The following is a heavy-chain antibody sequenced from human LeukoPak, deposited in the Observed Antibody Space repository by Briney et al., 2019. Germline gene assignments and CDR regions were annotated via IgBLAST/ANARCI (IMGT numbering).Heavy chain of an antibody. CDR1: GYTFTNYI. J-gene: IGHJ3*02. D-gene: IGHD1-1*01. CDR2: INAGNGDT. V-gene: IGHV1-3*01. Sequence: GASVKVSCKASGYTFTNYIIHWVRQAPGQRLEWMGWINAGNGDTEYSHKFQGRVTSTRDTSASTAYMDLSSLRSEDTAVYYCARARGGTAPGDIWGQGTMVTVSS. CDR3: ARARGGTAPGDI.